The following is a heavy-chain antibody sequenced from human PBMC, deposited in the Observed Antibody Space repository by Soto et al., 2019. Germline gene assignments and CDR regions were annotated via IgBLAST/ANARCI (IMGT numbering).Heavy chain of an antibody. CDR2: INPDGTTT. V-gene: IGHV3-74*01. CDR1: GFTFSSYW. D-gene: IGHD2-8*01. CDR3: ARVAVGVYSFDP. Sequence: EVQLMESGGGLVQPGESLRLTCAASGFTFSSYWMHWVRQAPGKGLVWVSRINPDGTTTTYTDPVKGRFTISRDNAENTLYLQMNSLRAEDTALYFCARVAVGVYSFDPWGQGTLVTVSS. J-gene: IGHJ5*02.